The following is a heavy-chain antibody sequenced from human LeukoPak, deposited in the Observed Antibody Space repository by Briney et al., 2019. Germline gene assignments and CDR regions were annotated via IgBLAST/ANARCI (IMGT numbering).Heavy chain of an antibody. CDR1: GFTFSSYW. D-gene: IGHD3-10*02. CDR2: INQDGSEK. J-gene: IGHJ6*03. Sequence: GGSLRLSCAASGFTFSSYWTGWVRQAPGKGLEWVASINQDGSEKYYVDFVKGRFTISRDNAKNSLYLQMNSLRAEDTAVYYCAELGIPMIGGVWGKGTTVTIPS. V-gene: IGHV3-7*01. CDR3: AELGIPMIGGV.